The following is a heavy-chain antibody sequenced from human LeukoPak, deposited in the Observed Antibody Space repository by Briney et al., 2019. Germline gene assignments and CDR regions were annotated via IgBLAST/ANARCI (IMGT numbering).Heavy chain of an antibody. Sequence: SETLSLTCAVYGGSFSGYYWSWIRQPPGKGLEWIGEINHSGSTNYNPSLKSRVTISVDTSKNQFSLKLSSVTAADTAVYYCAHNVPAAHRGAFDIWGQGTMVTVSS. D-gene: IGHD2-2*01. CDR1: GGSFSGYY. CDR3: AHNVPAAHRGAFDI. CDR2: INHSGST. V-gene: IGHV4-34*01. J-gene: IGHJ3*02.